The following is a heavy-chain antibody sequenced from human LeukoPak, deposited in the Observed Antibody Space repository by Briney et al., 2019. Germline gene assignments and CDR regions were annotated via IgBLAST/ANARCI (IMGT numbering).Heavy chain of an antibody. CDR2: IKEDGSQR. V-gene: IGHV3-7*01. J-gene: IGHJ4*02. CDR1: GFTVSSNY. Sequence: GGSLRLSCAASGFTVSSNYMSWVRQAPGKGLEWVANIKEDGSQRYYVDSVKGRFTISRDNAKSSLYLQMNSLRVEDTAVYYCARDSGYFRFDYWGQGTLVTVSS. D-gene: IGHD3-22*01. CDR3: ARDSGYFRFDY.